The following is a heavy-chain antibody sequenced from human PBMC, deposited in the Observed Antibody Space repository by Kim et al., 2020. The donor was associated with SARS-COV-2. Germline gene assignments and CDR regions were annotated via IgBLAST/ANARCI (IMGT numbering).Heavy chain of an antibody. J-gene: IGHJ4*02. V-gene: IGHV1-69*13. Sequence: SVKVSCKASGGTFSSYAISWVRQAPGQGLEWMGGIIPLFGTANYAQKFQGRVTITADESTSTAYMELSSLRSEDTAVYYCARDATAMGTAGSDYWGQGTLVTVSS. D-gene: IGHD5-18*01. CDR2: IIPLFGTA. CDR1: GGTFSSYA. CDR3: ARDATAMGTAGSDY.